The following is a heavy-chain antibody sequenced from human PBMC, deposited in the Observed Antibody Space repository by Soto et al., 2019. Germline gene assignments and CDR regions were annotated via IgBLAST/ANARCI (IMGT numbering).Heavy chain of an antibody. CDR1: GYTFTSFG. J-gene: IGHJ4*02. CDR2: ISGYNGNT. CDR3: AGLYHYDSSGYYDY. V-gene: IGHV1-18*01. Sequence: ASVKVSCKASGYTFTSFGVSWVRQAPGQGPEWMGWISGYNGNTNHAQKFQGRVTMTTDTSTSTAYMELSSLTSEDTAVYYCAGLYHYDSSGYYDYWGQGTLVTVSS. D-gene: IGHD3-22*01.